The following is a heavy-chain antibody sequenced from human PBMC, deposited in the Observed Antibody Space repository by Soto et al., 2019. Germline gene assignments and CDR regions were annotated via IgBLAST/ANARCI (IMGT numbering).Heavy chain of an antibody. Sequence: WGSLRLSCTASGFTFIRYTIIWFRHSAFKGPEWVSTINDNGGRTYYADSVKGRFTISRDNSKSTLSLQMNSLRAEDTAIYYCAKDLGAVPGTGDGFDYWGQGTLVTVSS. V-gene: IGHV3-23*01. D-gene: IGHD6-19*01. CDR1: GFTFIRYT. J-gene: IGHJ4*02. CDR3: AKDLGAVPGTGDGFDY. CDR2: INDNGGRT.